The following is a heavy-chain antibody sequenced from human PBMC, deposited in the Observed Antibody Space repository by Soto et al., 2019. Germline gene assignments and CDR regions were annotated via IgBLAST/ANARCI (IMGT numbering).Heavy chain of an antibody. CDR3: ARDFLNFGPYAFDI. CDR2: ISAYNGNT. CDR1: GYTFTSYG. Sequence: ASVKVSCKASGYTFTSYGISWVRQAPGQGLEWMGWISAYNGNTNYAQKLQGRVTMTTDTSTSTAYMELRSLRSDDTAVYYCARDFLNFGPYAFDIWGQGTMVTVSS. D-gene: IGHD3-10*01. J-gene: IGHJ3*02. V-gene: IGHV1-18*01.